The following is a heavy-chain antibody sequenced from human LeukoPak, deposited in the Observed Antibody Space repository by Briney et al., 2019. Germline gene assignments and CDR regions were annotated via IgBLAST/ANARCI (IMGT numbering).Heavy chain of an antibody. CDR3: AKDYSSGWYGNHYFDY. J-gene: IGHJ4*02. CDR2: IYSGGST. Sequence: GGSLRLSCAASGFTVSSNYMSWVRQAPGKGLEWVSVIYSGGSTYYADSVKGRFTISRDNSKNTLYLQMNSLRAEDTAVYYCAKDYSSGWYGNHYFDYWGQGTLVTVSS. V-gene: IGHV3-53*01. CDR1: GFTVSSNY. D-gene: IGHD6-19*01.